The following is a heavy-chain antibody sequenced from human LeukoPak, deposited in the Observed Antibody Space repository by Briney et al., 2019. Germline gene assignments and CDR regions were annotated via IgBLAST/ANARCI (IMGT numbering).Heavy chain of an antibody. CDR1: GYTLTELS. CDR2: FDPEDGET. V-gene: IGHV1-24*01. Sequence: ASVNVSCKVSGYTLTELSMHWVRQAPGKGLEWMGGFDPEDGETIYAQKFQGRVTMTEDTSTDTAYMELSSLRSEDTAVYYCATWNYYDSSGYYPIDYWGQGTLVTVSS. CDR3: ATWNYYDSSGYYPIDY. D-gene: IGHD3-22*01. J-gene: IGHJ4*02.